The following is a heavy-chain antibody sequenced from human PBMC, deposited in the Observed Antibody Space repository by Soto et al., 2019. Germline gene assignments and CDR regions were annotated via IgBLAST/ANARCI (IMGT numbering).Heavy chain of an antibody. Sequence: SETLSLTCAVSGDSINDKKWWSWVRQPPGKGLEWMGAISNSGTTNYSPPLKRRITISVEKSNYQISLMMTSAAAADPAVYYFAREGRGTNNHLVFDYWGQGSLVTVSS. CDR2: ISNSGTT. CDR1: GDSINDKKW. J-gene: IGHJ4*02. V-gene: IGHV4-4*02. D-gene: IGHD3-16*01. CDR3: AREGRGTNNHLVFDY.